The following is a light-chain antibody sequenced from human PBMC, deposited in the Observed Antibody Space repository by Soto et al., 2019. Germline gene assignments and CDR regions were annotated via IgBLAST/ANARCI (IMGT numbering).Light chain of an antibody. CDR2: KAS. CDR3: QHYTSYSEA. Sequence: DLPMTQSPSTLSGSVGDRVTIPCRSSQTISSWLAWYQQKPGKAPKLLIYKASTLKSGVQSRFSGSGSGTEFTLTISSLQPDDFATYYCQHYTSYSEAFGQGTKVELK. V-gene: IGKV1-5*03. CDR1: QTISSW. J-gene: IGKJ1*01.